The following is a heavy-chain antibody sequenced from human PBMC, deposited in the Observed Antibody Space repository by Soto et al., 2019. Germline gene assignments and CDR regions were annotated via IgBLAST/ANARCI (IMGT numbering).Heavy chain of an antibody. J-gene: IGHJ5*02. V-gene: IGHV3-33*01. Sequence: GGSLRLSCAASGFTFSSYGMHWVRQAPGKGLEWVAVIWYDGSNKYYVDSVKGRFTISRDNSKNTLYLQMNSLRAEDTAVYYCARDLRMVSYNWFDPWGQGTLVTVSS. CDR2: IWYDGSNK. D-gene: IGHD2-8*01. CDR3: ARDLRMVSYNWFDP. CDR1: GFTFSSYG.